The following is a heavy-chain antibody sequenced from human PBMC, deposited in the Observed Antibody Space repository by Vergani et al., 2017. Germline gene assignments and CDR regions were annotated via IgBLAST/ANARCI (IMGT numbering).Heavy chain of an antibody. D-gene: IGHD3-22*01. CDR1: GGSISSSSYY. J-gene: IGHJ1*01. CDR3: ARESDDSSGEH. Sequence: QLQLQESGPGLVKPSETLSLTCTVSGGSISSSSYYWGWIRQPPGKGLEWIGSIYYSGSTYYNPSLKSRVTISVDTSKNQFSLKLSSVTAADTAVYYCARESDDSSGEHWGQGTLVTVSS. V-gene: IGHV4-39*07. CDR2: IYYSGST.